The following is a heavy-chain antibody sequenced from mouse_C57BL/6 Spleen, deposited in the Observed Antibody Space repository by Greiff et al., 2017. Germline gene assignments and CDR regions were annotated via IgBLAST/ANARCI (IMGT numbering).Heavy chain of an antibody. CDR3: ASKGDDYFDC. V-gene: IGHV1-61*01. CDR1: GYTFTSYW. D-gene: IGHD3-3*01. CDR2: IYPSDSET. J-gene: IGHJ2*01. Sequence: QVQLKQPGAELVRPGSSVKLSCKASGYTFTSYWMDWVKQRPGQGLEWIGNIYPSDSETHYNQKFKDKATLTVDKSSSTAYMQLSSLTSEDSAVYYCASKGDDYFDCWGQGTTLTVSS.